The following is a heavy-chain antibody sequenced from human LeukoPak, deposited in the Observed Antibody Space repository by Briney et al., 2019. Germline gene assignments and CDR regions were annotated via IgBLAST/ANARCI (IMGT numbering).Heavy chain of an antibody. CDR3: ARGYNSALDY. CDR2: IRYDGSRT. CDR1: GFIFKNFG. J-gene: IGHJ4*02. V-gene: IGHV3-30*02. Sequence: GGSLRLSCAASGFIFKNFGMYWVRQAPGKGLEWVAFIRYDGSRTYYTDSVKGRFTISRDNSNNTLYLQMNSLRPEDTAVYFCARGYNSALDYWGQGVLVTVSS. D-gene: IGHD6-19*01.